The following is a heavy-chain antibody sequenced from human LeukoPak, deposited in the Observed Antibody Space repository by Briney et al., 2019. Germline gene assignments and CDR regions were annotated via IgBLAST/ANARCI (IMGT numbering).Heavy chain of an antibody. CDR3: ARAPVMKGVVKSLDN. V-gene: IGHV4-34*01. CDR2: INHSGST. D-gene: IGHD2-21*01. J-gene: IGHJ4*02. CDR1: GGSFSGYY. Sequence: SETLSLTCAVYGGSFSGYYWSWIRQPPGKGLEWIGEINHSGSTNYNPSLKSRVTISVDTSKNQFSLKLSSVTAADTAVYYCARAPVMKGVVKSLDNWGQGTLVTVSS.